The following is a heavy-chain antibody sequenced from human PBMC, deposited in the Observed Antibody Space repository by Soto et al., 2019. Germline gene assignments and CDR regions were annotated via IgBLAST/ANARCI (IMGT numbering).Heavy chain of an antibody. CDR1: GYTFTSYY. CDR3: ARQSVVAALRKLKAFDI. D-gene: IGHD2-15*01. J-gene: IGHJ3*02. Sequence: ASVKVSCKASGYTFTSYYMHWVRQAPGQGLEWMGIINPSGGSTSYAQKFQGRVTMTRDTSTSTVYMELSSLRSEDTAVYYCARQSVVAALRKLKAFDIWGQGTMVT. CDR2: INPSGGST. V-gene: IGHV1-46*01.